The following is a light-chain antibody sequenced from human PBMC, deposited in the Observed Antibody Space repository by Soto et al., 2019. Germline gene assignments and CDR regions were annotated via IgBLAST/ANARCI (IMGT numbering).Light chain of an antibody. J-gene: IGKJ4*01. CDR3: QQSSSTPQT. V-gene: IGKV1-39*01. Sequence: DIQMTRSPSSLSASVGDRVTITCRASQSISSYLSWYQQKPGKAPKLLINVASTLQSGVPTRFSGSGSGTDFALAISSLQPEDFATYYCQQSSSTPQTFGGGTKVDIK. CDR2: VAS. CDR1: QSISSY.